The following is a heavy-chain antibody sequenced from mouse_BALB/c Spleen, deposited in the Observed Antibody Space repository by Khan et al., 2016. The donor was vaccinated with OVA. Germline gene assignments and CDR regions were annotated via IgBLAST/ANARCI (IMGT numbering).Heavy chain of an antibody. V-gene: IGHV5-6*01. Sequence: EVELVESGGDLVKPGGSLKLSCAASGFTFSSYGMSWVRQTPDKRLEWVAAISSGGSYTYYPDSLKGRFTISRDNAKNTLYLQMSSLKSEDTAMYYWARQPGYYEGSAMDYWGQGTSVTVSS. CDR2: ISSGGSYT. J-gene: IGHJ4*01. CDR1: GFTFSSYG. CDR3: ARQPGYYEGSAMDY. D-gene: IGHD2-3*01.